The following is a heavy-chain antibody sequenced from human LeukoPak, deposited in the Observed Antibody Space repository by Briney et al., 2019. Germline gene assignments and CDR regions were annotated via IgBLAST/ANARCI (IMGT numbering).Heavy chain of an antibody. CDR3: ARDRGPRTGFMVREAYDY. D-gene: IGHD3-10*01. V-gene: IGHV3-74*01. J-gene: IGHJ4*02. CDR1: GFTFSDYW. CDR2: INTDGSIT. Sequence: PGGSLRLSCAASGFTFSDYWIHWVRQAPGKGLVWVSRINTDGSITNYADSVKGRFSFSRDNAKNTLYLQMSSLRAEDTAVYYCARDRGPRTGFMVREAYDYWGQGTLVTVSS.